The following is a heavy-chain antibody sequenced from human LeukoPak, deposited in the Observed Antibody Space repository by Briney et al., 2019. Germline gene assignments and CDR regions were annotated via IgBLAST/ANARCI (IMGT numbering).Heavy chain of an antibody. CDR2: IKQDGSEK. Sequence: GGSLRLSCAASGFTFSSYWMSWVRQAPGKGLEWVANIKQDGSEKYYVDSVKGRFTISRDNAKNSLYLQMNSLRAEDTAVYYCARERGSIAAAALDAFDIWSQGTMVTVSS. CDR3: ARERGSIAAAALDAFDI. V-gene: IGHV3-7*03. J-gene: IGHJ3*02. D-gene: IGHD6-13*01. CDR1: GFTFSSYW.